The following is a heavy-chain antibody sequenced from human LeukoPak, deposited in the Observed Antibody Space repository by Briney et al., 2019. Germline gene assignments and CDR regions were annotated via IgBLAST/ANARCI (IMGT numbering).Heavy chain of an antibody. Sequence: PGGSLRLSCAASGFTFSTYSMNWVRQAPGKGLEWASYISSSSSTIYYADSVKGRLTISRDNAKNSLYLQMNSLRAEDTAIYYCARDPPYDILTGYYPYYFDNWGQGTLVTVSS. CDR1: GFTFSTYS. CDR3: ARDPPYDILTGYYPYYFDN. V-gene: IGHV3-48*01. J-gene: IGHJ4*02. CDR2: ISSSSSTI. D-gene: IGHD3-9*01.